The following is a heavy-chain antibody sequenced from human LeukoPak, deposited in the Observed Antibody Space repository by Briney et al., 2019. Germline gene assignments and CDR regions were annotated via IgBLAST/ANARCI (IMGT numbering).Heavy chain of an antibody. CDR3: ARDQQGGAGSGRFDY. Sequence: PGGSLRLSCAASGFTFSTYSMNWVRQAPGKGLEWVSSISSSSSYIYHADSVKGRFTISRDNAKNSLYLQMNSLRAEDTAVYYCARDQQGGAGSGRFDYWGQGTLVTVSS. V-gene: IGHV3-21*01. CDR2: ISSSSSYI. D-gene: IGHD3-10*01. CDR1: GFTFSTYS. J-gene: IGHJ4*02.